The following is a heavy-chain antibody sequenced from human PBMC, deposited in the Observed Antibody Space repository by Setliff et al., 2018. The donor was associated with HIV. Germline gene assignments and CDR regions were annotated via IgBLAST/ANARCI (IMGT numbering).Heavy chain of an antibody. CDR3: ASLDGSESPYIYYYMDV. J-gene: IGHJ6*03. CDR2: INYRGNT. Sequence: LSLTCTVSGGSISSYYWSWIRQPPGKGLEWIGSINYRGNTYYNPSLKSRAAISVDTSKNQIPLKLSSVTAADTAVYYCASLDGSESPYIYYYMDVWGKGTAVTVSS. D-gene: IGHD3-10*01. CDR1: GGSISSYY. V-gene: IGHV4-59*04.